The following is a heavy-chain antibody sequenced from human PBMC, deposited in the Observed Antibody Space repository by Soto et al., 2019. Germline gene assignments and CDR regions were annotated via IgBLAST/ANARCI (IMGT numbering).Heavy chain of an antibody. V-gene: IGHV3-48*02. Sequence: GGSLRLSCAASGFTFSSYSMNWVRQAPGKGLEWVSYISSSSSTIYYADSVKGRFTISRDNAKNSLYLQMNSLRDEDTAVYYCASRSGVLMVYGGSFDIWGQGTMVTVSS. CDR2: ISSSSSTI. CDR1: GFTFSSYS. CDR3: ASRSGVLMVYGGSFDI. D-gene: IGHD2-8*01. J-gene: IGHJ3*02.